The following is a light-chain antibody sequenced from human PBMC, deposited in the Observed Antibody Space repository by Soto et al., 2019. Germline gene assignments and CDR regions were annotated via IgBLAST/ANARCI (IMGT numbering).Light chain of an antibody. CDR3: AAWDDSLRGPV. V-gene: IGLV1-47*02. CDR1: SSNIGTNY. CDR2: SNN. Sequence: QSVLTQPPSASGTPGQRVTISCSGSSSNIGTNYVYWYQQLPGTAPKLLIYSNNQRPSGVPDRFSGSKSGTSASLAISGLRSEDEADYYCAAWDDSLRGPVFGGGTKVPS. J-gene: IGLJ2*01.